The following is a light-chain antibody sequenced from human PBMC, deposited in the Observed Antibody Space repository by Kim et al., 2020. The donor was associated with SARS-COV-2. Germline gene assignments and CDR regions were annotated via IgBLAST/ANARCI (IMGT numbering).Light chain of an antibody. J-gene: IGKJ4*01. Sequence: DIQMTQSPSSLSASIGDRVTITCQASQGISKYLNWYLQKPGKAPKLLIYDASNLQAGVPSRFSGRGSGTHFSFTITSLQPEDIATYYCQQYDNLPLTFGSGTKVEIK. CDR2: DAS. CDR1: QGISKY. V-gene: IGKV1-33*01. CDR3: QQYDNLPLT.